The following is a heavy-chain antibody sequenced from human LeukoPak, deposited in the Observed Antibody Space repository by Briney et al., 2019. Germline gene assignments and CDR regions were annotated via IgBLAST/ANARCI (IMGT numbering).Heavy chain of an antibody. D-gene: IGHD2-15*01. J-gene: IGHJ4*02. V-gene: IGHV4-30-2*01. CDR3: ASIAANGYYFDY. CDR2: IYHSGST. Sequence: PSQTLSLTCAVSGGSISSGGYSWSWIRQPPGKGLEWIGYIYHSGSTYYNPSLKSRATISVDRSKNQFSLKLSSVTAADTAVYYCASIAANGYYFDYWGQGTLVTVSS. CDR1: GGSISSGGYS.